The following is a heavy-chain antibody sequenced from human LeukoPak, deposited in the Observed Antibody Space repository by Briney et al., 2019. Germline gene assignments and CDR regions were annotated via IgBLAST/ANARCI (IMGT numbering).Heavy chain of an antibody. CDR3: ARGGAARLHFQN. Sequence: SETLSLTCTVSGGSVSSGSYYWSWIRQPPEKGLEWIGYIYHSGSTNYNPSLQSRVTISVDTSKNQFSLNLNSVTAADTAVYYCARGGAARLHFQNWGQGTLVTVSS. V-gene: IGHV4-61*01. D-gene: IGHD6-6*01. CDR2: IYHSGST. CDR1: GGSVSSGSYY. J-gene: IGHJ1*01.